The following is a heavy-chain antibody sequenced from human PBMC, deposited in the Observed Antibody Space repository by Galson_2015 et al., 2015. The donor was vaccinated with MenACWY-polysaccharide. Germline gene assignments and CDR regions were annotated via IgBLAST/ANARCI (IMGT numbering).Heavy chain of an antibody. CDR3: ARDSYGDYAFDY. CDR2: ISSSSSYI. CDR1: GFTFSSYS. V-gene: IGHV3-21*01. Sequence: SLRLSCAASGFTFSSYSMNWVRQAPGKGLEWVSSISSSSSYIYYADSVKGRFTISRDNAKNSLYLQMNSLRAKDTAVYYCARDSYGDYAFDYWCQGTLVTVSS. J-gene: IGHJ4*02. D-gene: IGHD4-17*01.